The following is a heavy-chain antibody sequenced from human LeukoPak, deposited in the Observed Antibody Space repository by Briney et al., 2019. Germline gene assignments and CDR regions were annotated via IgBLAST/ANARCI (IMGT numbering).Heavy chain of an antibody. CDR1: GFTVSSIY. J-gene: IGHJ4*02. Sequence: GGSLRLSCAVSGFTVSSIYMSWVRQAPGKGLEWVSFIYSDGNTYYADSVKGRFTLSRDSSRNTLYLQMNSLRAEDTAVYYCARNDPDSRGYYIDYWGQGTLVTVSS. V-gene: IGHV3-53*05. CDR2: IYSDGNT. D-gene: IGHD3-22*01. CDR3: ARNDPDSRGYYIDY.